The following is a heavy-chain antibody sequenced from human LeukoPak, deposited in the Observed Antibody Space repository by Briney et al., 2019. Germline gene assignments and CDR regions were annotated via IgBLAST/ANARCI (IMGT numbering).Heavy chain of an antibody. V-gene: IGHV1-8*03. CDR3: ARAKSIAARPSRSPFDP. CDR2: MNPNSGNT. D-gene: IGHD6-6*01. J-gene: IGHJ5*02. Sequence: VQVSCNASGYTFTSYDINWVRQATGQGLEWMGWMNPNSGNTGYAQKFQGRVTITRNTSISTAYMELSSLRSEDTAVYYCARAKSIAARPSRSPFDPWGQGTLVTVSS. CDR1: GYTFTSYD.